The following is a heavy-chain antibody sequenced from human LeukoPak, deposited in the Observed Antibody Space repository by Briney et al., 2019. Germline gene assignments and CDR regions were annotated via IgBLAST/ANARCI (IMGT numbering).Heavy chain of an antibody. V-gene: IGHV1-69*04. CDR1: GGTFSSYA. J-gene: IGHJ4*02. CDR3: ARSGAVEMATKATFDY. Sequence: GSSVKVSCKASGGTFSSYAISWMRQAPGQGLEWMGRIIPILGIANYAQKFQGRVTITADKSTSTAYMELSSLRSEDTAVYYCARSGAVEMATKATFDYWGQGTLVTVSS. D-gene: IGHD5-24*01. CDR2: IIPILGIA.